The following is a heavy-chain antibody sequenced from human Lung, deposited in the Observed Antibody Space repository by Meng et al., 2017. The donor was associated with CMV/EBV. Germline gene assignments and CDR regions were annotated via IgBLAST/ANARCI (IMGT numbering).Heavy chain of an antibody. CDR3: ASARGVVRYAFDI. CDR2: IDSEGSTT. CDR1: GFTFSTYW. V-gene: IGHV3-74*01. J-gene: IGHJ3*02. Sequence: GESLKISCAASGFTFSTYWMHWVRQAPGKGLEWVSRIDSEGSTTNYADSVKGRFTISRDNAKNTLYLEMNSPRAEDTAVYYCASARGVVRYAFDIWGQGTMVTGSS. D-gene: IGHD2-15*01.